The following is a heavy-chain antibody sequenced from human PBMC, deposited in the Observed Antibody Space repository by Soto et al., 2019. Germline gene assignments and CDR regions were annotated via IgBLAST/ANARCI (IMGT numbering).Heavy chain of an antibody. CDR2: IWYDGSNK. V-gene: IGHV3-33*01. D-gene: IGHD6-19*01. CDR3: ARDRGIAVADFDY. J-gene: IGHJ4*02. CDR1: GFTFSSYG. Sequence: GGSLRLSCAASGFTFSSYGMHWVRQAPGKGLEWVAVIWYDGSNKYYVDSVKGRFTISRDNSKNTLYLQMNSLRAEDTAVYYCARDRGIAVADFDYWGQGTLVTVSS.